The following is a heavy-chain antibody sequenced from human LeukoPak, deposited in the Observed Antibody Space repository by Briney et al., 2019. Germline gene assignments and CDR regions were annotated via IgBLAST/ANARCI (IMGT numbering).Heavy chain of an antibody. CDR2: IYSGGST. V-gene: IGHV3-66*01. CDR1: GFTFSSYS. Sequence: GGSLRLSCAASGFTFSSYSMNWVRQAPGKGLEWVSVIYSGGSTYYADSVKGRFTISRDNSKNTLYLQMNSLRVEDTAVYYCARDTFNYWGQGTLVTVSS. CDR3: ARDTFNY. J-gene: IGHJ4*02.